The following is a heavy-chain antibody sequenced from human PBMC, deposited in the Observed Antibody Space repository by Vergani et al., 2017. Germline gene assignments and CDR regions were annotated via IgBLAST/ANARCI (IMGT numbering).Heavy chain of an antibody. CDR3: TKGSRGYTGYFFDY. Sequence: VRLVESGGGVVQPGRSLRLSCAASGFTFIMHAMSWVRQAPGKGLEWVSTLSASDRRTHYADSVKGRFTISRDNSKNTLHLQMNSLRADDTAVYYCTKGSRGYTGYFFDYWGQGTLATVSS. D-gene: IGHD5-12*01. CDR2: LSASDRRT. J-gene: IGHJ4*02. V-gene: IGHV3-23*04. CDR1: GFTFIMHA.